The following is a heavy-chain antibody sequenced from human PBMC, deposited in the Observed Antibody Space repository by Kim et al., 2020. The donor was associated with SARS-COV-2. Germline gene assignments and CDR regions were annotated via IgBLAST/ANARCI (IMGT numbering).Heavy chain of an antibody. V-gene: IGHV1-2*02. J-gene: IGHJ3*01. CDR2: INPHSGDT. Sequence: ASVKVSCKASGYIFTDDFIHWVRQAPGQGLESMGWINPHSGDTYFDQKFQGRVTLTGDTSISTAYMEIRGLRADDTARYFCARAHSSDWYRNAFDVWGQG. CDR3: ARAHSSDWYRNAFDV. D-gene: IGHD6-19*01. CDR1: GYIFTDDF.